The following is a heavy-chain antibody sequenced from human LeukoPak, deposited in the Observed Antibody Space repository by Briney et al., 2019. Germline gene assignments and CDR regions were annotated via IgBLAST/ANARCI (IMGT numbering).Heavy chain of an antibody. V-gene: IGHV4-38-2*02. D-gene: IGHD2-2*01. J-gene: IGHJ6*03. CDR1: GYSISSGYY. CDR2: INHSGST. CDR3: ARGRWGCSSTSCYSLSRGSYYYYMDV. Sequence: SETLSLTCSVSGYSISSGYYWSWIRPPPGKGLEWIGEINHSGSTNYNPSLKSRVTISVDTSKNQFSLKLSSVTAADTAVYYCARGRWGCSSTSCYSLSRGSYYYYMDVWGKGTTVTVSS.